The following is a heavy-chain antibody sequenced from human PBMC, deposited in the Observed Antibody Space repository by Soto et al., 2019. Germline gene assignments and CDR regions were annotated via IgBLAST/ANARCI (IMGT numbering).Heavy chain of an antibody. J-gene: IGHJ3*02. V-gene: IGHV3-7*04. D-gene: IGHD1-1*01. Sequence: EVQLVESGGGLVQPGGSLRLSCAASGFTFSNYWMTWVRQPPGKGLEWVANIKQDGGEKYYVDSVKGRFTVSRDNAQNSLSLQMNNLRGDDTAMYYCARILRGGMTGYAFDIWGQGTMVTVSS. CDR1: GFTFSNYW. CDR2: IKQDGGEK. CDR3: ARILRGGMTGYAFDI.